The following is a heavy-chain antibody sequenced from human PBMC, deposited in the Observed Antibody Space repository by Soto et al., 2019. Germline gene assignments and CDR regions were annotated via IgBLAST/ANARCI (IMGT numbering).Heavy chain of an antibody. Sequence: SETLSLTCTVSGGSISGHYWSWVRQAPGKGLEWIGHIYYRGSTNYNPSLRSRSTISVDTSKNQFSLKLNSVTTADAAVYYCARDGREASGMDVWGQGTKVTVSS. J-gene: IGHJ6*02. V-gene: IGHV4-59*11. CDR2: IYYRGST. D-gene: IGHD1-26*01. CDR1: GGSISGHY. CDR3: ARDGREASGMDV.